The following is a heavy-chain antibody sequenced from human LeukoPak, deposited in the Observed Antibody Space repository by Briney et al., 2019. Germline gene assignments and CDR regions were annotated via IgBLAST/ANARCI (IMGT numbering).Heavy chain of an antibody. J-gene: IGHJ4*02. Sequence: ASVKVSCKASGYTFTGYYMHWVRQAPGQGLEWMGWINPNSGGTNYAQKSQGRVTMTRDTSISTAYMELSSLRSEDTAVYYCARDRAALVGAFDYWGQGTLVTVSS. CDR1: GYTFTGYY. CDR3: ARDRAALVGAFDY. CDR2: INPNSGGT. D-gene: IGHD1-26*01. V-gene: IGHV1-2*02.